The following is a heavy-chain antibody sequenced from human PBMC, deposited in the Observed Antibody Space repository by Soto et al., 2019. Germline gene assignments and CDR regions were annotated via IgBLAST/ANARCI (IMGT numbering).Heavy chain of an antibody. CDR1: VFTFISAW. J-gene: IGHJ4*02. V-gene: IGHV3-15*05. D-gene: IGHD1-26*01. Sequence: GSLRLAGAASVFTFISAWINWVRQAPGKGLEWVGRVKSKNDGGAIDYGTPVKGRFIISRDDPRNTAYLQMNSLKIEDTGVYYCVGGSPFEFWGQGTLVRVSS. CDR2: VKSKNDGGAI. CDR3: VGGSPFEF.